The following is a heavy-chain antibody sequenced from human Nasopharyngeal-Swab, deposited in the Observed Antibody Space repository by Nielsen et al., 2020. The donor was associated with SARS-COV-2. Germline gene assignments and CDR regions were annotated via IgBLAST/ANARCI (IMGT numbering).Heavy chain of an antibody. Sequence: WIRQPPGKGLEWVSYISSSGSTIYYADSVKGRFTISRDNAKNSLYLQMNSLRAEDTAVYYCARGGDTEIDYWGQGTLVTVSS. CDR2: ISSSGSTI. CDR3: ARGGDTEIDY. D-gene: IGHD1-26*01. J-gene: IGHJ4*02. V-gene: IGHV3-48*03.